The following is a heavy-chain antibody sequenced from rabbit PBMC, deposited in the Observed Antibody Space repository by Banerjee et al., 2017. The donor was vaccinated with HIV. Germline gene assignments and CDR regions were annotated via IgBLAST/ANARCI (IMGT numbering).Heavy chain of an antibody. D-gene: IGHD4-2*01. J-gene: IGHJ4*01. CDR3: ARRADYAGGGNFNL. Sequence: EESGGDLVKPGASLTLTCTASGFDLSSYYYMCWVRQAPGKGLEWIACIYIGSSDNTYYASWAKGRFTISKTSSTTVTLQMTSLTAADTATYFCARRADYAGGGNFNLWGPGTLVTVS. V-gene: IGHV1S40*01. CDR1: GFDLSSYYY. CDR2: IYIGSSDNT.